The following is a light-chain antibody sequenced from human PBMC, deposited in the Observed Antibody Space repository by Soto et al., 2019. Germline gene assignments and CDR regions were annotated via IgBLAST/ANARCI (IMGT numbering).Light chain of an antibody. CDR2: GVY. V-gene: IGKV3D-15*01. CDR1: QSVSSN. J-gene: IGKJ5*01. CDR3: QQFGSSIPHT. Sequence: EIVMTQSPTILSVSPGERATLSCRASQSVSSNLAWYQQKPGQAPRLLIYGVYTRAPGIPARFSGSGSGTEFTLTISRLEPEDFGVYYCQQFGSSIPHTFGQGTRLEIK.